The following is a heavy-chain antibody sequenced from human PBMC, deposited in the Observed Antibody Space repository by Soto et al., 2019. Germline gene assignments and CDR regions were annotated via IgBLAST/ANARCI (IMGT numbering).Heavy chain of an antibody. V-gene: IGHV3-7*03. CDR1: GFSFSSYY. CDR2: IVQDGSEK. J-gene: IGHJ4*02. D-gene: IGHD3-16*01. CDR3: GRMSCGGPGGTF. Sequence: GGSLRLSCVASGFSFSSYYMSWARQVPGRGREWLAKIVQDGSEKSYVDSVRGRFTISRDNAKNSLYLEMDSLRPEDTAVYFCGRMSCGGPGGTFWGQGALVTVSS.